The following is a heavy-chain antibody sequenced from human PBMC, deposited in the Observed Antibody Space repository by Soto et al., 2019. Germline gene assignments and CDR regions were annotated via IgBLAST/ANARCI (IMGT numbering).Heavy chain of an antibody. J-gene: IGHJ4*02. Sequence: PSETLSLTCAVYGGSFSGYYWSWIRQPPGKGLEWIGEINHSGSTNYNPSLKSRVTISVDTSKNQFSLKLSSVTAADTAVYYCARAASNYYDSSGYYYFVRTTPPYFDYWGQGTPVTVSS. D-gene: IGHD3-22*01. V-gene: IGHV4-34*01. CDR2: INHSGST. CDR3: ARAASNYYDSSGYYYFVRTTPPYFDY. CDR1: GGSFSGYY.